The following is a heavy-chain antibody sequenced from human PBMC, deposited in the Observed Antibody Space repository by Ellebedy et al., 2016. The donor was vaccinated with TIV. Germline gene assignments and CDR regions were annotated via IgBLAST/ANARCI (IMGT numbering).Heavy chain of an antibody. CDR2: INAGNSDT. V-gene: IGHV1-3*01. Sequence: ASVKVSCKASGYILSTYAMHWVRQAPGQRPEWMGWINAGNSDTKYSQRLQGRLTITRDTSASTAYMELSSLTSEDTAVYYCAREDCSGGSCYWDSWGQGTLVTVSS. D-gene: IGHD2-15*01. J-gene: IGHJ5*02. CDR3: AREDCSGGSCYWDS. CDR1: GYILSTYA.